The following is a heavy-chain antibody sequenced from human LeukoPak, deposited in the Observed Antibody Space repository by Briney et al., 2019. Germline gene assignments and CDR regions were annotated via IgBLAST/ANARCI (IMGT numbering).Heavy chain of an antibody. V-gene: IGHV5-51*01. D-gene: IGHD3-22*01. CDR2: IYPGDSDT. CDR1: GYSFTSYW. Sequence: GESLKISCKGSGYSFTSYWIGWVRQMPGKGLEWMGIIYPGDSDTRYSPPFQGQVTISADKSICTAYLQWSSLKASDTAMYYCARSATMIARDDFDYWGQGTLVTVSS. J-gene: IGHJ4*02. CDR3: ARSATMIARDDFDY.